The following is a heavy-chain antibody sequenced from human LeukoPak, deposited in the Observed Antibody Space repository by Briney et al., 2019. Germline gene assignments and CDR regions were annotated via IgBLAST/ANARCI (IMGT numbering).Heavy chain of an antibody. J-gene: IGHJ5*02. CDR2: ISWNSGSI. CDR1: GFTFDDYA. Sequence: PGGSLRLSCAASGFTFDDYAMHWVRQAPGKGLEWVSGISWNSGSIGYADSVKGRFTISRDNAKNSLYLQMNSLGAEDTALYYCAKDEGFDPWGQGTLVTVSS. V-gene: IGHV3-9*01. CDR3: AKDEGFDP.